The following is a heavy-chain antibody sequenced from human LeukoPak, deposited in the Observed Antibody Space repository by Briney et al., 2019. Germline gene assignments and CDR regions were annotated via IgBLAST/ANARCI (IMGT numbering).Heavy chain of an antibody. V-gene: IGHV1-46*01. J-gene: IGHJ3*02. CDR1: GYTFTSYY. Sequence: GASVKVSCKASGYTFTSYYMHWVRHAPGQGIEWMGIINPSVGSPSYAQTFQGRVTMTGDTSTSTVYMEPGSLRSEDTAVYDCARYLMTTNAFDIWGQGTMVTDSS. D-gene: IGHD4-17*01. CDR3: ARYLMTTNAFDI. CDR2: INPSVGSP.